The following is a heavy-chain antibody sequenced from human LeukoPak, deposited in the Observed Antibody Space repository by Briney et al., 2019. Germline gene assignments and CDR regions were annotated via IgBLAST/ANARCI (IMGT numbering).Heavy chain of an antibody. J-gene: IGHJ4*02. D-gene: IGHD6-6*01. V-gene: IGHV3-23*01. CDR1: GFTFNNYA. Sequence: GGSLRLSCAASGFTFNNYAMNWVRQAPGKGLELVSVISGSGGSTHYADSVKGRFTISRDNSKDTLYLQMNSLRAEDTAVYYCAKGTGYTSSSGSVLDYWGQGTLVTVSS. CDR2: ISGSGGST. CDR3: AKGTGYTSSSGSVLDY.